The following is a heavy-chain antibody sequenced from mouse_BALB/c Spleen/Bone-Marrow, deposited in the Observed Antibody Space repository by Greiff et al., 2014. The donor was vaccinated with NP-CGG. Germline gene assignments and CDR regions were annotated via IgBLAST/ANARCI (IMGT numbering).Heavy chain of an antibody. CDR2: IYPSDSYT. CDR3: TGRGSSDCYAMDD. D-gene: IGHD1-1*01. CDR1: GFTFTSYW. J-gene: IGHJ4*01. Sequence: QVQLKESGAELVRPGASVKLSCTASGFTFTSYWINWVKQRPGQGLEWIGNIYPSDSYTKYNPKFKGEATLTADKSSSTAYMQLSSTTSDDAAVYYYTGRGSSDCYAMDDWGQGTSVTVSS. V-gene: IGHV1-69*02.